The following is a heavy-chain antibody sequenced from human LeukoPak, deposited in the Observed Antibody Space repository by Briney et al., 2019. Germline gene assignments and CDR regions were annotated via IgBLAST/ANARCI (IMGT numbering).Heavy chain of an antibody. CDR1: GGTFSSYA. V-gene: IGHV1-69*05. D-gene: IGHD6-13*01. CDR3: ARGNSSSLPLFDY. CDR2: IIPIFGTA. Sequence: GASVKVSCKASGGTFSSYAISWVRQAPGQGLEWMGGIIPIFGTANYAQKFQGRVTITTDESTSTAYMELSSLRSEDTAVYYCARGNSSSLPLFDYWGQETLVTVSS. J-gene: IGHJ4*02.